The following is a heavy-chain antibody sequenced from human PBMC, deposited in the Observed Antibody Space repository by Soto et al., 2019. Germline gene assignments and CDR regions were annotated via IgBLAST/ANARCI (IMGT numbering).Heavy chain of an antibody. V-gene: IGHV1-24*01. J-gene: IGHJ6*02. CDR2: FDPEDGET. Sequence: VASVKVSCKVSGYTLTELSMHWVRQAPGKGLEWMGGFDPEDGETIYAQKFQGRVTMTEDTSTDTAYMELSSLRSEDTAVYYCATGSPRGRFLEWLLYPPIRYYYYGMDVWGQGTTVTVSS. CDR1: GYTLTELS. CDR3: ATGSPRGRFLEWLLYPPIRYYYYGMDV. D-gene: IGHD3-3*01.